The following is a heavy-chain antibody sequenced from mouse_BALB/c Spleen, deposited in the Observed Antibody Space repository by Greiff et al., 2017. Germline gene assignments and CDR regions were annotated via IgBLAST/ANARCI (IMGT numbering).Heavy chain of an antibody. V-gene: IGHV5-12-1*01. CDR2: ISSGGGST. J-gene: IGHJ4*01. D-gene: IGHD2-4*01. Sequence: EVQLVESGGGLVKPGGSLKLSCAASGFAFSSYDMSWVRQTPEKRLEWVAYISSGGGSTYYPDTVKGRFTISRDNAKNTLYLQMSSLKSEDTAMYYCARQNYDYDDGDYYAMDYWGQGTSVTVSS. CDR1: GFAFSSYD. CDR3: ARQNYDYDDGDYYAMDY.